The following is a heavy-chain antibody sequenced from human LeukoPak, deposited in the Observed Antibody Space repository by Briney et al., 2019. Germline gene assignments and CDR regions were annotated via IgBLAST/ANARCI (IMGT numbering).Heavy chain of an antibody. CDR3: ARDTFNWFDP. D-gene: IGHD2/OR15-2a*01. J-gene: IGHJ5*02. CDR1: GGPISSYY. V-gene: IGHV4-59*01. Sequence: SETLSLTCTISGGPISSYYWSWIRQPPGKGLEWIGYIYYSGSTNYNPSLKSRVTISVDTSKNQFSLKLSSVTAADTAVYYCARDTFNWFDPWGQGTLVTVSS. CDR2: IYYSGST.